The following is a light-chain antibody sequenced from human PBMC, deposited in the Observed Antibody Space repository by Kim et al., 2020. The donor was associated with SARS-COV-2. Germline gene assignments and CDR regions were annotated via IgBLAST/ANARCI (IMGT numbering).Light chain of an antibody. V-gene: IGLV2-14*04. J-gene: IGLJ3*02. CDR1: SGDISAYNF. Sequence: GQSITFSCTGSSGDISAYNFVSWYQQHPGKAPKLMIYDVRKRPSGVSDRFSGSKSGNTASLTISGLQAEDEAYYYCSSYTRSSSFGFGGGTQLTVL. CDR3: SSYTRSSSFG. CDR2: DVR.